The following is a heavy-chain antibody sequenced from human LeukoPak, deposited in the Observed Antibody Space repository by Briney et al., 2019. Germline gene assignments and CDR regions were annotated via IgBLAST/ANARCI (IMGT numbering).Heavy chain of an antibody. CDR3: ARDLFFEQQLVHYGMDV. D-gene: IGHD6-13*01. Sequence: SETLSLTCTVSGGSTSSYYWSWIRQPAGKGLEWIGRIYTSGSTNYNPSLKSRVTMSVDTSKNQFSLKLSSVTAADTAVYYCARDLFFEQQLVHYGMDVWGQGTTVTVSS. CDR2: IYTSGST. J-gene: IGHJ6*02. CDR1: GGSTSSYY. V-gene: IGHV4-4*07.